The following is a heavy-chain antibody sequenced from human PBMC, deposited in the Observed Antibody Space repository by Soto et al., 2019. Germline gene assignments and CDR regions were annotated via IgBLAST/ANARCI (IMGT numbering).Heavy chain of an antibody. CDR3: AKVWVVAATRGGYDY. CDR1: GFTFSSYA. V-gene: IGHV3-23*01. CDR2: ISGSGGNT. J-gene: IGHJ4*02. D-gene: IGHD2-15*01. Sequence: GGSLRLSCAASGFTFSSYAMSWVRQAPGKGLEWVSAISGSGGNTYYADSVKGRFTISRDNSKNTLYLQMNSLRAEDTAVYYCAKVWVVAATRGGYDYWGQGTLVTVSS.